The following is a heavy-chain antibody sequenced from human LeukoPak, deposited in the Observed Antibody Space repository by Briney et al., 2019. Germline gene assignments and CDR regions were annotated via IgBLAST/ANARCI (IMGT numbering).Heavy chain of an antibody. CDR1: GGTFSSYA. Sequence: SVKVSCKASGGTFSSYAISWVRQAPGQGLDWMGGIIPIFGTANYAQKFQGRVTITADESTSTAYMELSSLRSEDTAVYYCARNEVVVPAATPRYYYYYGMDVWGQGTTVTVSS. V-gene: IGHV1-69*13. CDR3: ARNEVVVPAATPRYYYYYGMDV. J-gene: IGHJ6*02. D-gene: IGHD2-2*02. CDR2: IIPIFGTA.